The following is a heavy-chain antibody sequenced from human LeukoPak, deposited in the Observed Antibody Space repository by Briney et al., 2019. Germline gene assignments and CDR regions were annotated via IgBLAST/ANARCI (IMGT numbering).Heavy chain of an antibody. J-gene: IGHJ4*02. Sequence: ASVKVSCKASGYTFTSYDIHWVRQATGQGLEWMGWMNPNSGNTGYAQKFQGRVTMTRNTSISTAYMELSSLRSEDTAVYYCASTGIAAAGTTFDYWGQGTLVTVSS. CDR1: GYTFTSYD. CDR3: ASTGIAAAGTTFDY. V-gene: IGHV1-8*01. CDR2: MNPNSGNT. D-gene: IGHD6-13*01.